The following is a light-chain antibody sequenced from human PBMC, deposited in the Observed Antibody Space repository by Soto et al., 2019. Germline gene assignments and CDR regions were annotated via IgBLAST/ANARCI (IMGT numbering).Light chain of an antibody. J-gene: IGKJ4*01. Sequence: DVVMTQSPLSLPVTTGEPASISCRSSQTLLHSNGYNYLYWYLQKPGQSPQLLIYLGSNRASGGPDRFSGSGSGTEFTLKISRVEAEDVGVYYCMQALQTPLTFGGGTKVEIK. V-gene: IGKV2-28*01. CDR2: LGS. CDR1: QTLLHSNGYNY. CDR3: MQALQTPLT.